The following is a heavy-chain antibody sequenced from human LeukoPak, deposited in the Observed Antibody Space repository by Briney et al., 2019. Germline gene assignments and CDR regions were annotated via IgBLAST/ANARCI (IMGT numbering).Heavy chain of an antibody. J-gene: IGHJ1*01. D-gene: IGHD3-22*01. CDR1: GFTFSSYG. CDR3: AKGSDSSGYYRPYFQH. CDR2: ISYDGSNK. V-gene: IGHV3-30*18. Sequence: GGSLRLSCAASGFTFSSYGMYWVRQAPGKGLEWVAVISYDGSNKYYADSVKGRFTISRDNSKNTLYLQMNSLRAEDTAVYYCAKGSDSSGYYRPYFQHWGQGTLVTVSS.